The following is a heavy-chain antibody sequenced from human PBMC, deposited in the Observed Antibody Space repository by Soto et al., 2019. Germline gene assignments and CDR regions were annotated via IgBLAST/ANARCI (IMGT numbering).Heavy chain of an antibody. CDR3: ARGSNWSDFDY. Sequence: QVQLQESGPGLVKPSETLSLTCTVSGGSISSYYWSWIRQPPGKGLEWIGYIYYSGSTNYNPSLKSRVTLSVDTSKNQFSLKLSSVTAADTAVYYCARGSNWSDFDYWGQGTLVTVSS. CDR1: GGSISSYY. J-gene: IGHJ4*02. CDR2: IYYSGST. D-gene: IGHD6-13*01. V-gene: IGHV4-59*01.